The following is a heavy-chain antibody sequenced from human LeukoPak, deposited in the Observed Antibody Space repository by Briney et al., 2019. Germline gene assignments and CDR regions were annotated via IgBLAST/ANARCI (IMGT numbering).Heavy chain of an antibody. CDR1: GGSISSYY. CDR3: TSGRPLGFDY. D-gene: IGHD1-26*01. V-gene: IGHV4-59*13. J-gene: IGHJ4*02. Sequence: SETLSLTCTVSGGSISSYYWSWIRQPPGKGLEWIGYIYYSGSTNYNPSLKGRVTISVDTSKNQFSLKLSSVTAADTAVYYCTSGRPLGFDYWGQGTLVTVSS. CDR2: IYYSGST.